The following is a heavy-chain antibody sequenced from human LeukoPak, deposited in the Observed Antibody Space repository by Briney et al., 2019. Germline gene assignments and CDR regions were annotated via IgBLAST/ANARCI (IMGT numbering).Heavy chain of an antibody. Sequence: TGGSLRLSWAASGFTLSSYLMTWGRQAPGKGLEWVDNIKPDGSEKYYVDSVKGRFTISRDNAKTSLYLQMNSLRVEDTAVYYCARSEEWGQGTLVTVSS. CDR1: GFTLSSYL. CDR2: IKPDGSEK. CDR3: ARSEE. J-gene: IGHJ4*02. V-gene: IGHV3-7*05.